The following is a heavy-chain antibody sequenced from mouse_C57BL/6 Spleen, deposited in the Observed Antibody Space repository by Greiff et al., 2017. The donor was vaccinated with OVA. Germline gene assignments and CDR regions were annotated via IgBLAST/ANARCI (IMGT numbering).Heavy chain of an antibody. CDR3: ARDSAITSMDY. Sequence: EVKLMESGGGLVKPGGSLKLSCAASGFTFSSYAMSWVRQTPEKRLEWVATISDGGSYTYYPDNVKGRFTISRDNAKNNLYLQMSHLKSEDTAMYYCARDSAITSMDYWGQGTSVTVSS. D-gene: IGHD1-1*01. V-gene: IGHV5-4*01. CDR1: GFTFSSYA. J-gene: IGHJ4*01. CDR2: ISDGGSYT.